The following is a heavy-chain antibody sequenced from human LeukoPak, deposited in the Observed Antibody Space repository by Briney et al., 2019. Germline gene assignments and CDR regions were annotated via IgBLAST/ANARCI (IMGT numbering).Heavy chain of an antibody. CDR3: ARGSDDFWSGYSPSY. CDR2: INPNSGGT. J-gene: IGHJ4*02. Sequence: ASVKVSCKTSGYTFNGSGYYMHWVRQAPGQGLEWMGWINPNSGGTNYAQKFQGRVTMTRDTSISTAYMELSRLRSDDTAVYYCARGSDDFWSGYSPSYWGQGTLVTVSS. D-gene: IGHD3-3*01. CDR1: GYTFNGSGYY. V-gene: IGHV1-2*02.